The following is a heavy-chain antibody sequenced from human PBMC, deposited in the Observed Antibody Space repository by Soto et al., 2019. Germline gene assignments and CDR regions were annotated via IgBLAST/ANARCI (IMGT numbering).Heavy chain of an antibody. CDR1: GGSFSGYY. CDR3: ARDYYDSSGYYHY. CDR2: INHSGST. J-gene: IGHJ4*02. D-gene: IGHD3-22*01. V-gene: IGHV4-34*01. Sequence: SETLSLTCAVYGGSFSGYYWSWIRQPPGKGLEWIGEINHSGSTNYNPSLKSRVTISVDTSKNQFSLKLSSVTAADTAVYYCARDYYDSSGYYHYWGQGTLVTVSS.